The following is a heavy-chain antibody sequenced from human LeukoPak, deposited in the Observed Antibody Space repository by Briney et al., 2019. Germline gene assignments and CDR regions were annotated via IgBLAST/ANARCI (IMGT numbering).Heavy chain of an antibody. CDR2: IYTSGST. CDR1: GGSISSYY. Sequence: MSSETLSLTCTVSGGSISSYYWSWIRQPAGKGLEWIGRIYTSGSTNYNPSLKSRVTMSVDTSKNQFSLKLSSVTAADTAVYYCAGIRKQLVRDYWGQGTLVTVSS. V-gene: IGHV4-4*07. CDR3: AGIRKQLVRDY. J-gene: IGHJ4*02. D-gene: IGHD6-6*01.